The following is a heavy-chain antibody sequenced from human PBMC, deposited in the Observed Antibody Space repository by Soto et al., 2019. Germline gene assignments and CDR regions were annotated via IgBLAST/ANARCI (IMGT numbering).Heavy chain of an antibody. Sequence: QVQLVESGGGVVQPGRSLRLSCAVSGFTFSSHAMHWVRQAPGKGLEWMALIYSDGNNKYYADSVKGRFTTSRDNSKNTMYLQMNSLRVEDTAVYYCARDDEGGSDCDLGYWGQGALVTVSS. J-gene: IGHJ4*02. CDR2: IYSDGNNK. D-gene: IGHD1-26*01. V-gene: IGHV3-30-3*01. CDR1: GFTFSSHA. CDR3: ARDDEGGSDCDLGY.